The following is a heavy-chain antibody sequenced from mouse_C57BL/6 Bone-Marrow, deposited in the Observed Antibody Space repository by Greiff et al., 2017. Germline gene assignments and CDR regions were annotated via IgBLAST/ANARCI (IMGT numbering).Heavy chain of an antibody. D-gene: IGHD1-1*01. CDR1: GFNIKDDY. V-gene: IGHV14-4*01. CDR2: IDPENGDT. CDR3: ANYYGSSYRYWYFDV. J-gene: IGHJ1*03. Sequence: EVQLQQSGAELVRPGASVKLSCTASGFNIKDDYMHWVKQRPEQGLEWIGWIDPENGDTEYASKFQGKATITADTSSNTAYLQLSSLTSEDTAVYYCANYYGSSYRYWYFDVWGTGTTVTVSS.